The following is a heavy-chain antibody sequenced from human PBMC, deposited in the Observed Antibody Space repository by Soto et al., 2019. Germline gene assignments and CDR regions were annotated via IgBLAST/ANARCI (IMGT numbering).Heavy chain of an antibody. CDR3: ARDYVAYSSGWYFHDY. Sequence: GASVKVSCKASGYTFSNYAMHWVRQAPGQRLEWMGWINPGNGNTKYSQKFQGRVTITRDTSASTAYMELSSLRSEDTAVYYCARDYVAYSSGWYFHDYWGQGTLVTVSS. CDR2: INPGNGNT. J-gene: IGHJ4*02. CDR1: GYTFSNYA. D-gene: IGHD6-19*01. V-gene: IGHV1-3*01.